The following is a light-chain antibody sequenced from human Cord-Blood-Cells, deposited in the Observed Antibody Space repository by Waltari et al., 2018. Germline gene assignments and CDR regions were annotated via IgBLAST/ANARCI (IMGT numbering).Light chain of an antibody. V-gene: IGLV2-14*01. Sequence: QSALTQPASVSGSPGQSITISCTGTSSDVGGYNYVSWSQQHPGKAPKLMIYECSKRPSGVSSRFSCYKSGNTASLTISGLQAEDEADYYCSSYTSSSTWVFGGGTKLTVL. CDR2: ECS. CDR3: SSYTSSSTWV. CDR1: SSDVGGYNY. J-gene: IGLJ3*02.